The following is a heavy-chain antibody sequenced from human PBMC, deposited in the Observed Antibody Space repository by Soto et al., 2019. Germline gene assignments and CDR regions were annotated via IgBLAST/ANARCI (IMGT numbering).Heavy chain of an antibody. V-gene: IGHV4-61*08. Sequence: PSETLSLTCAVSGGSISSGGYSWSWIPQPPGKGLEWIGYIYYSGSTYYNPSLKSRVTISVDRSKNQFSLKLSSVTAADTAVYYCARTPYDSSGYYFDYWGQGTLVTVSS. CDR2: IYYSGST. D-gene: IGHD3-22*01. CDR1: GGSISSGGYS. J-gene: IGHJ4*02. CDR3: ARTPYDSSGYYFDY.